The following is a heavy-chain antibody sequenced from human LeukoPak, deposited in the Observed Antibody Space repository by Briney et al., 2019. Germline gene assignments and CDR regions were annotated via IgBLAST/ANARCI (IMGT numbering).Heavy chain of an antibody. CDR2: IKQDGSEK. J-gene: IGHJ4*02. D-gene: IGHD3-22*01. V-gene: IGHV3-7*03. CDR1: GFTFSSYW. Sequence: GGSLRLSCAASGFTFSSYWMSWVRQAPGKGLEWVANIKQDGSEKYYVDSVKGRFTISRDNAKNSLYLQMNSLTAEDTAVYYCAKYYYDSSGYYITPPARAPDYWGQGTLVTVSS. CDR3: AKYYYDSSGYYITPPARAPDY.